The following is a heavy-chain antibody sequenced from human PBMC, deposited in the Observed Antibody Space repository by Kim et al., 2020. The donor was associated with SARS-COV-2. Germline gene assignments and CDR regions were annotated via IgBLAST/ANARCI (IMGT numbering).Heavy chain of an antibody. D-gene: IGHD3-3*01. CDR1: GYSFTSYW. J-gene: IGHJ6*02. Sequence: GESLKISCKGSGYSFTSYWIGWVRQMPGKGLEWMGIIYPGDSDTRYSPSFQGQVTISADKSISTAYLQWSSLKASDTAMYYCARYPGITIFGVDPGYYYGMDVWGQGTTVTVSS. V-gene: IGHV5-51*01. CDR2: IYPGDSDT. CDR3: ARYPGITIFGVDPGYYYGMDV.